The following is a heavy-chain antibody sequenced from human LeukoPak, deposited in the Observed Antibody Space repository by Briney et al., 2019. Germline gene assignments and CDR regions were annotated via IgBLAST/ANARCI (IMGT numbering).Heavy chain of an antibody. CDR1: GGSISSGGYS. V-gene: IGHV4-30-2*01. CDR2: IYHSGST. Sequence: TLSLTCAVSGGSISSGGYSWSWIRQPPGKGLEWIGYIYHSGSTYYNPSLKSRVTISVDRSKNQFSLKLSSVTAADTAVYYCARGHDYGDYEPFDYWGQGTLVTVSS. J-gene: IGHJ4*02. D-gene: IGHD4-17*01. CDR3: ARGHDYGDYEPFDY.